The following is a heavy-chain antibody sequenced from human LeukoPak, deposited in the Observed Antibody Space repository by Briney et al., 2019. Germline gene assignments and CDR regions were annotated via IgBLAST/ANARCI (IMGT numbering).Heavy chain of an antibody. CDR3: ARDRAAAGTPSFFDY. CDR2: IYYSGST. J-gene: IGHJ4*02. Sequence: SETLSLTCTDSGGSISSSSYYWGWIRQPPGKGLEWIGSIYYSGSTYYNPSLRSRVTISVDTSKNQFSLKLSSVTAADTAVYYCARDRAAAGTPSFFDYWGQGTLVTVSS. CDR1: GGSISSSSYY. V-gene: IGHV4-39*07. D-gene: IGHD6-13*01.